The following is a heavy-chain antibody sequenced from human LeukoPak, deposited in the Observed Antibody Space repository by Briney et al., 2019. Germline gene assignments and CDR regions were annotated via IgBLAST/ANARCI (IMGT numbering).Heavy chain of an antibody. Sequence: PGGSLRLSCAASTFTFNNYAMHWVRQAPGKGLEWVAVISYDGSNKYYADSVKGRFTIPRDNSKNTLYLQMNSLRAEDTAVYYCAKELSGYSYGDAFDIWGQGTMVTVSS. V-gene: IGHV3-30*04. CDR3: AKELSGYSYGDAFDI. CDR1: TFTFNNYA. J-gene: IGHJ3*02. CDR2: ISYDGSNK. D-gene: IGHD5-18*01.